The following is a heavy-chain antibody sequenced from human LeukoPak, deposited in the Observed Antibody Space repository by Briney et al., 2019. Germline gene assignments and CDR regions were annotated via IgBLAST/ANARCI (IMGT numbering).Heavy chain of an antibody. J-gene: IGHJ1*01. CDR2: INHSGST. CDR1: GGSFSGYY. D-gene: IGHD5-18*01. V-gene: IGHV4-34*01. Sequence: SETLSLTCAVYGGSFSGYYWSWIRQPPGKGLGWIGEINHSGSTNYNPALKSRVTISVDTSKNQFSLKLSSVTAADTAVYYCARGPRGSYGYQFLVHPNEYFQHWGQGTLVTVSS. CDR3: ARGPRGSYGYQFLVHPNEYFQH.